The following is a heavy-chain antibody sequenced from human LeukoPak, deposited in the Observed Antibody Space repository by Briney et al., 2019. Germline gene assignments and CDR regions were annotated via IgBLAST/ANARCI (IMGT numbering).Heavy chain of an antibody. D-gene: IGHD6-19*01. Sequence: ASVKVSCKASGYTFTSSGISWVRQAPGQGLEWMGWINTNNGDIHPAQKFQGRVTLTTDTSTSTAYMELRSLRSDDTAVYYCARAKGGWYGDYWGQGTLVTVSS. CDR2: INTNNGDI. V-gene: IGHV1-18*01. J-gene: IGHJ4*02. CDR1: GYTFTSSG. CDR3: ARAKGGWYGDY.